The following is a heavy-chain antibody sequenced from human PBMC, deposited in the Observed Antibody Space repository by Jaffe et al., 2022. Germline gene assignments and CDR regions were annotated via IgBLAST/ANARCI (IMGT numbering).Heavy chain of an antibody. CDR3: ASEGPDTGGFDP. CDR2: IYPSNGIT. V-gene: IGHV1-46*01. CDR1: GYTFTSYY. D-gene: IGHD5-18*01. Sequence: QVQLVQSGAEVKKPGASVKVSCKASGYTFTSYYMHWVRQAPGQGLEWMGIIYPSNGITVYAQKFQGRLTMTRDTSTSTVYMELNSLRSEDTAVYYCASEGPDTGGFDPWGQGTLVTVSS. J-gene: IGHJ5*02.